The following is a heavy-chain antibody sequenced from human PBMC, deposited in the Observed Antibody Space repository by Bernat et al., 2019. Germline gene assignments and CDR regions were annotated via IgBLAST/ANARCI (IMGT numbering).Heavy chain of an antibody. CDR3: ARGVQGVVSWFDP. CDR2: ISYNGGNT. J-gene: IGHJ5*02. V-gene: IGHV3-64*01. D-gene: IGHD3-10*02. CDR1: GFTFSSYA. Sequence: EVQLVESGGGLVQPGGSLRLSCAASGFTFSSYAMHWVRQAPGKGLEYVSAISYNGGNTYYATSVKGRLTISSDKSTNTLYLQMGSMRAEDMAVYYCARGVQGVVSWFDPWGQGTLVTVSS.